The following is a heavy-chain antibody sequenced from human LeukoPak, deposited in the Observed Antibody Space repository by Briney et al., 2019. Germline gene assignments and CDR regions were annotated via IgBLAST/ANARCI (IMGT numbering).Heavy chain of an antibody. CDR2: IYYSGST. CDR1: GGSISSGGYY. V-gene: IGHV4-31*03. J-gene: IGHJ6*03. CDR3: ARGKTGNTYYYYYYMDV. D-gene: IGHD1-1*01. Sequence: SETLSLTCTVSGGSISSGGYYWSWIRQHPGKGLEWIGYIYYSGSTYYNLSLKSRVTISVDTSKNQFSLKLSSVTAADTAVYYCARGKTGNTYYYYYYMDVWGKGTTVTVSS.